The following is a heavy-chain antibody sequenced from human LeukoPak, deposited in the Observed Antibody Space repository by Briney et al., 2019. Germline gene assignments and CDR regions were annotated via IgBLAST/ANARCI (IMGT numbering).Heavy chain of an antibody. J-gene: IGHJ4*02. V-gene: IGHV4-34*01. CDR2: FYHRGCT. CDR3: ARATYYDLWGGYGRFVY. D-gene: IGHD3-3*01. CDR1: GGSYSRYY. Sequence: PSETLPLTCAVYGGSYSRYYWGWPRPPPGQGLEWVGEFYHRGCTNYNPTLKSRVTISVDTSTSPFALKLSSVTAADTAVYYCARATYYDLWGGYGRFVYWGQGTLVTVSS.